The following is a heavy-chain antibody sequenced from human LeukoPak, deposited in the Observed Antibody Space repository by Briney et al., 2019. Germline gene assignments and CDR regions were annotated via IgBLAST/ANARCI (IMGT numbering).Heavy chain of an antibody. CDR3: ARETHVNAPNAFDI. D-gene: IGHD2-2*01. J-gene: IGHJ3*02. CDR1: GGSFSGYY. Sequence: PSETLSLTCAVYGGSFSGYYWSWIRQPPGKGLEWIGEINHSGSTNYNPSLKSRVTISVDTSKNQFSLKLSSVTAADTAVYYCARETHVNAPNAFDIWGQGTMVTVSS. V-gene: IGHV4-34*01. CDR2: INHSGST.